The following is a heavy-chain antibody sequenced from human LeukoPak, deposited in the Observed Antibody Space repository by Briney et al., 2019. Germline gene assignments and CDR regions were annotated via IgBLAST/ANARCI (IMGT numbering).Heavy chain of an antibody. D-gene: IGHD3-22*01. CDR2: ISAYNGNT. CDR1: GYTFPSYG. Sequence: GASVKVSCKTSGYTFPSYGISWVRQAPGQGLEWMGWISAYNGNTNYAQKLQDRVTMTTDTSTSTAYMELRSLRSDDTAVYYCARETYYYDSSGYPSDYWGQGTLVTVSS. CDR3: ARETYYYDSSGYPSDY. V-gene: IGHV1-18*01. J-gene: IGHJ4*02.